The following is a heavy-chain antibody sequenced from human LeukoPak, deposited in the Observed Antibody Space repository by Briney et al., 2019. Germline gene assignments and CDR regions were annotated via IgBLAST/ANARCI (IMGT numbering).Heavy chain of an antibody. J-gene: IGHJ6*03. Sequence: NTSGTLSLTCAVSGGSISSSNWWSWVRQPPGKGLEWIGEIYHSGSTNYNPSLKSRVTISVDKSKNQFSLKLSSVTAADTAVYYCARAVYDFWSGYYSDDYYYYMDVWGKGTTVTVSS. CDR3: ARAVYDFWSGYYSDDYYYYMDV. V-gene: IGHV4-4*02. CDR2: IYHSGST. D-gene: IGHD3-3*01. CDR1: GGSISSSNW.